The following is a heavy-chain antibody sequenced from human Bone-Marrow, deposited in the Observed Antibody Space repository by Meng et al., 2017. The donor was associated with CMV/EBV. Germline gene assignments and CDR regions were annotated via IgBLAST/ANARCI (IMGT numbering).Heavy chain of an antibody. Sequence: GESLKISCAASAFTFSGYTMHWVRQAPGKGLEGVAVISYDGTNKYYADSVKGRFTISRDNSKNTLYLRMNSLRIEDTAVYYCARGVLGMDVWGQRTTVTVSS. D-gene: IGHD3-10*01. CDR1: AFTFSGYT. J-gene: IGHJ6*02. CDR2: ISYDGTNK. V-gene: IGHV3-30*04. CDR3: ARGVLGMDV.